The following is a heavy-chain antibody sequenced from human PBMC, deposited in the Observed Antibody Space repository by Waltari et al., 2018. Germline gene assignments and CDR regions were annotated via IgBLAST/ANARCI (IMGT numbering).Heavy chain of an antibody. V-gene: IGHV3-48*01. CDR3: ARVGPYSTSYYFDT. J-gene: IGHJ4*01. Sequence: DVQLVESGGGLMQPGGSLRLSCAVSGFTLRSYNMNWVRQAPGKGLEWVSYISSGSDTIYYADSVNGRYTISRDKAQNSLYLEMNSLRGEDTAVYYCARVGPYSTSYYFDTWGQGTLVTVSS. D-gene: IGHD6-13*01. CDR1: GFTLRSYN. CDR2: ISSGSDTI.